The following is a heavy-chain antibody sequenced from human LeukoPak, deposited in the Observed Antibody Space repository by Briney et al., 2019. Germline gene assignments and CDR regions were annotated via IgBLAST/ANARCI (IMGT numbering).Heavy chain of an antibody. D-gene: IGHD2-2*01. CDR3: ARNPRGYCSSTSCPRYWFDP. CDR1: GGPISSSSYY. V-gene: IGHV4-39*01. Sequence: SETLSLTCTVSGGPISSSSYYWGWIRQPPGKGLEWIGCIYYSGSTYYNPSRKSRVTISVDTSKNQFSLKLSYVTAADTAVYYCARNPRGYCSSTSCPRYWFDPWGQGTLVTVSS. J-gene: IGHJ5*02. CDR2: IYYSGST.